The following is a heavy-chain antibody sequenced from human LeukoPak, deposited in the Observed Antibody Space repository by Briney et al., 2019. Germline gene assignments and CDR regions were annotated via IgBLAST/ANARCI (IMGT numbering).Heavy chain of an antibody. D-gene: IGHD6-19*01. Sequence: ASVKVSCKASEYTFTGYYMNWVRQAPGQGLEWMGWINPNSGGTNFAQKFQGRVTMTRDTSISTAYMELSRLRSDDTAVYYCARPYSSGWTTGYWGQRTLVTVSS. V-gene: IGHV1-2*02. CDR1: EYTFTGYY. J-gene: IGHJ4*02. CDR3: ARPYSSGWTTGY. CDR2: INPNSGGT.